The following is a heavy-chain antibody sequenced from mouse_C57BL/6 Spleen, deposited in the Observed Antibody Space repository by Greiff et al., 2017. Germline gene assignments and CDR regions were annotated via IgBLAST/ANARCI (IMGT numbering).Heavy chain of an antibody. Sequence: DVKLVESGGGLVKPGGSLKLSCAASGFTFSSYAMSWVRQTPEKRLEWVATISDGGSYTYYPANVKGRFTISRDNAKNNLYLQMSHLKSEDTAMYYCARRYYYDCDEWFAYWGQGTLVTVSA. CDR1: GFTFSSYA. V-gene: IGHV5-4*03. D-gene: IGHD2-4*01. CDR3: ARRYYYDCDEWFAY. J-gene: IGHJ3*01. CDR2: ISDGGSYT.